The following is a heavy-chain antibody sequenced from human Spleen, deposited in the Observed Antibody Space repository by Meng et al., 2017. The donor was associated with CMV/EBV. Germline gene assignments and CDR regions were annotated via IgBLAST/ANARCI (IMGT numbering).Heavy chain of an antibody. CDR1: GFTFSTYW. Sequence: GESLKISCTASGFTFSTYWMSWVRQAPGKGLEWVANIKHDGSAKYYGASVKGRFTISRDNAKKSLYLQMNSLRAEDTAVYYCAKDQGYGSGTYNYFDYWGQGTLVTVSS. V-gene: IGHV3-7*01. CDR3: AKDQGYGSGTYNYFDY. D-gene: IGHD3-10*01. CDR2: IKHDGSAK. J-gene: IGHJ4*02.